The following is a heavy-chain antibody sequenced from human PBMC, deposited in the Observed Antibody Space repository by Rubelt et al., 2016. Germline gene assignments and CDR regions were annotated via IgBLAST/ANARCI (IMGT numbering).Heavy chain of an antibody. CDR1: GFTFSSYA. Sequence: GGSLRLSCAASGFTFSSYAMSWVRQSPGKGLEWVSAISGSGGSTYYADSVKGRFTISRDNSKNTLYLQMNSLRAEDTAVYYCAREAGYCSGGSCYSEWDYYYGMDVWGQGTTVTVSS. J-gene: IGHJ6*02. CDR3: AREAGYCSGGSCYSEWDYYYGMDV. D-gene: IGHD2-15*01. CDR2: ISGSGGST. V-gene: IGHV3-23*01.